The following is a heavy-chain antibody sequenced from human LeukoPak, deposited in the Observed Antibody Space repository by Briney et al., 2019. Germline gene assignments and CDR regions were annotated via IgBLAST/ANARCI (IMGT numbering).Heavy chain of an antibody. CDR2: IDSSASTT. V-gene: IGHV3-48*03. D-gene: IGHD5-12*01. CDR3: ASAHGGSGYERPFDN. J-gene: IGHJ4*01. CDR1: RFYFSTYD. Sequence: GGSLRLSCTASRFYFSTYDMNWVRQVPGKGLEWVSYIDSSASTTYYAGSVQGRFTISRDNAKNSLYLQMRSLRVEDTAFYYCASAHGGSGYERPFDNWGHGTLVTVSS.